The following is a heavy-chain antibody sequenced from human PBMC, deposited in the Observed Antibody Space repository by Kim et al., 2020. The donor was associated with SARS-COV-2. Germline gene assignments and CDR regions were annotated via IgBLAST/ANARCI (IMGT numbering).Heavy chain of an antibody. Sequence: SVKVSCKASGGTFSSYAISWVRQAPGQGLEWMGGIIPIFGTANYAQKFQGRVTITADESTSTAYMELSSLRSEDTAVYYCARVMDSSGYYLMAAIDYWGQGTLVTVSS. V-gene: IGHV1-69*13. D-gene: IGHD3-22*01. CDR3: ARVMDSSGYYLMAAIDY. J-gene: IGHJ4*02. CDR2: IIPIFGTA. CDR1: GGTFSSYA.